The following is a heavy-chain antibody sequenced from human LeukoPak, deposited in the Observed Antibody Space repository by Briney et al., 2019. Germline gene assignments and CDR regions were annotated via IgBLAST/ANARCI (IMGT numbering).Heavy chain of an antibody. CDR2: INSDGSST. CDR1: GFTFSSYW. J-gene: IGHJ4*02. D-gene: IGHD3-10*01. CDR3: ARGMRDYYGLDY. V-gene: IGHV3-74*01. Sequence: GGSLRLSCAASGFTFSSYWMHWVRQAPGKGLVWVSRINSDGSSTSYADSVKGRFTISRDNAKNTLYLQMNSLTAEDTAVYYCARGMRDYYGLDYWGQGTLVTVSS.